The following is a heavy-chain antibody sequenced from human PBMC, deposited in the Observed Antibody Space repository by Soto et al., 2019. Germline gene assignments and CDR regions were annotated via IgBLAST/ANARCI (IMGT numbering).Heavy chain of an antibody. CDR3: ARGDAAAGTGYYYYYGMDV. D-gene: IGHD6-13*01. CDR1: GGSFSGYY. V-gene: IGHV4-34*01. CDR2: INHSGST. J-gene: IGHJ6*02. Sequence: SETLSLTCAVYGGSFSGYYWIWIRQPPGKGLEWIGEINHSGSTNYNPSLKSRVTISVDTSKNQFSLKLSSVTAADTAVYYCARGDAAAGTGYYYYYGMDVWGQGTTVTVSS.